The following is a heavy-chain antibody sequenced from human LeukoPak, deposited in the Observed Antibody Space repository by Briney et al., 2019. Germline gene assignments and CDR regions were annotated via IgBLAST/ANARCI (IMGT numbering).Heavy chain of an antibody. V-gene: IGHV4-59*01. J-gene: IGHJ3*02. CDR3: ARYQTPIAAAGSRYAFDI. CDR2: IYYSGST. Sequence: AETLSLTCTVSGGSIRSYYWSWIRQPPGKGLEWIGYIYYSGSTNYNPSLKSRVTMSVDTSKNQFSLKLSSVTAADTAVYYCARYQTPIAAAGSRYAFDIWGQGTMVTVSS. D-gene: IGHD6-13*01. CDR1: GGSIRSYY.